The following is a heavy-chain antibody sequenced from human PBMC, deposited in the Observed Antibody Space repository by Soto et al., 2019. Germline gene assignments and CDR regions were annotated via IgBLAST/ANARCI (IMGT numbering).Heavy chain of an antibody. D-gene: IGHD1-26*01. J-gene: IGHJ6*02. CDR2: IHLNSGGT. V-gene: IGHV1-2*02. CDR1: GYTFTGYY. CDR3: ASPRELSHSHFYFFPLDV. Sequence: ASVKVSCKASGYTFTGYYVHWVRQAPGHGLEWLGWIHLNSGGTNYAQSFQGRVTMTRDMSVSTVYMEMTGLSSDDTAVYYCASPRELSHSHFYFFPLDVWGQGNTVTVSS.